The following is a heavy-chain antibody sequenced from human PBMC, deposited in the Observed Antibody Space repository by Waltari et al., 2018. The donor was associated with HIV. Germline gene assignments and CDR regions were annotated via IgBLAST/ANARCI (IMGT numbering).Heavy chain of an antibody. D-gene: IGHD5-18*01. Sequence: QVRLRQWGAGLLEPSETLSLTCAAHGGPFNEHYWNWVRQSPGGGLEWIGEINHASSSNYNPSLKSRVTMSVDASKKQFSLRLTSVTAADTAVYYCARGSIQFDAWGQGTLVTVSS. CDR2: INHASSS. CDR3: ARGSIQFDA. V-gene: IGHV4-34*01. CDR1: GGPFNEHY. J-gene: IGHJ5*02.